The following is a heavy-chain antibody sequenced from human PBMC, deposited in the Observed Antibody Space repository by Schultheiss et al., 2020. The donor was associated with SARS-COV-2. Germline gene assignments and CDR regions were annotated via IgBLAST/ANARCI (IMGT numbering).Heavy chain of an antibody. CDR3: ASQFGQLRSAGWFDP. CDR2: INPNSGGT. D-gene: IGHD2-2*01. V-gene: IGHV1-2*04. CDR1: GYTFTGYY. Sequence: ASVKVSCKASGYTFTGYYMHWVRQAPGQGLEWMGWINPNSGGTNYAQKFQGWVTMTRDTSISTAYVELRSLRSEDTAVYYCASQFGQLRSAGWFDPWGQGTLVTVSS. J-gene: IGHJ5*02.